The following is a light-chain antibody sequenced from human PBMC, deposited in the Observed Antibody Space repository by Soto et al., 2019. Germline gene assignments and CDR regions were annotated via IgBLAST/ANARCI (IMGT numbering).Light chain of an antibody. CDR1: QSLLNSANDKIH. Sequence: DIVMTQSPDSLAVFLGERATINCKSSQSLLNSANDKIHLAWYQQKPGQPPKLLIWRASTRDSGVPDRFSGSGSGTDFTLTFNSLQAEDVATYYCQQYFSAHLTFGGGPKVQI. CDR2: RAS. CDR3: QQYFSAHLT. V-gene: IGKV4-1*01. J-gene: IGKJ4*01.